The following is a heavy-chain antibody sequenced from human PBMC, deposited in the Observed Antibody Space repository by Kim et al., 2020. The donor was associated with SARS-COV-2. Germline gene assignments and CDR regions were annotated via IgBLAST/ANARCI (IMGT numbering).Heavy chain of an antibody. CDR3: ARETREQGLVDYYGMDV. J-gene: IGHJ6*02. D-gene: IGHD6-19*01. V-gene: IGHV6-1*01. CDR2: TYYRSKWDN. CDR1: GDSVSSNSAA. Sequence: SQTLSLTCAISGDSVSSNSAAWNWIRQSPSRGLEWLGRTYYRSKWDNDYVVSVKSRITINPDTSKNQFSLQLNSVTPEDTAGYYCARETREQGLVDYYGMDVWGQGTTVTVSS.